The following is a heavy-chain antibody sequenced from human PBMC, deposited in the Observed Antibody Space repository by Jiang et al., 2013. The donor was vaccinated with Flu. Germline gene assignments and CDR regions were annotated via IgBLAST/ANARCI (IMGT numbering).Heavy chain of an antibody. CDR3: ARGEYGDQFDF. V-gene: IGHV1-2*02. J-gene: IGHJ4*02. Sequence: NPDTGVTHYAQRFQGRVTMTRDTAISTAYVQLSGLRSDDTAVYYCARGEYGDQFDFWGQGTLVSV. CDR2: NPDTGVT. D-gene: IGHD4-17*01.